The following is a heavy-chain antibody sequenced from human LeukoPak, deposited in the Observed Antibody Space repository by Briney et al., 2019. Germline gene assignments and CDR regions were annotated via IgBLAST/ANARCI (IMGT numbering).Heavy chain of an antibody. CDR3: ARDVPRAPSGSYFCVCDY. CDR2: ISAYNGNT. Sequence: ASVKVSCKASGYTFTSYGISWVRQAPGQGLEWMGWISAYNGNTNYAQKLQGRVTMTTDTSTSTAYMELRSLRSDDTAVYYCARDVPRAPSGSYFCVCDYWGQGTLVTVSS. V-gene: IGHV1-18*01. D-gene: IGHD1-26*01. J-gene: IGHJ4*02. CDR1: GYTFTSYG.